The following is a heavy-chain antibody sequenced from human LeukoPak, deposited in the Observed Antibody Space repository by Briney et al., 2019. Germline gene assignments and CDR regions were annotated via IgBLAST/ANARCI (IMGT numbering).Heavy chain of an antibody. J-gene: IGHJ4*01. CDR3: ARDGTAAGLYFDL. CDR2: IRQDGSEK. Sequence: GGSLRLSCEVSGFAFTDYWMNWVRQAPGKGPEWVASIRQDGSEKTYVDSVKGRFTISRDNTKNSLSLQLNGLRAEDTAVYYCARDGTAAGLYFDLWGQGTLVTVSS. CDR1: GFAFTDYW. V-gene: IGHV3-7*01. D-gene: IGHD6-13*01.